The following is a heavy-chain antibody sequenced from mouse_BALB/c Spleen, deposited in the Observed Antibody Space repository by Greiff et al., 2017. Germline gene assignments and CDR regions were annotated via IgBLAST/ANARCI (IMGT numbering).Heavy chain of an antibody. CDR3: AYGSSPHYYAMDY. CDR2: ISYDGSN. V-gene: IGHV3-6*02. D-gene: IGHD2-2*01. J-gene: IGHJ4*01. Sequence: EVQLQQSGPGLVKPSQSLSLTCSVTGYSITSGYYWNWIRQFPGNKLEWMGYISYDGSNNYNPSLKNRISITRDTSKNQFFLKLNSVTTEDTATYYCAYGSSPHYYAMDYWGQGTSVTVSS. CDR1: GYSITSGYY.